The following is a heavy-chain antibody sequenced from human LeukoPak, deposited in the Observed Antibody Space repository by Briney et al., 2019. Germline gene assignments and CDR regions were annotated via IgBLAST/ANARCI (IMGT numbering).Heavy chain of an antibody. CDR3: ARGGGLDV. Sequence: GGSLRLSCAASGFTFSTNWMNWARQAPGKGLEWVASINHNGNVNYYVDSVKGRFTISRDNAKNSLYLQMSNLRAEDTAVYFCARGGGLDVWGQGATVTVSS. D-gene: IGHD3-16*01. J-gene: IGHJ6*02. V-gene: IGHV3-7*03. CDR2: INHNGNVN. CDR1: GFTFSTNW.